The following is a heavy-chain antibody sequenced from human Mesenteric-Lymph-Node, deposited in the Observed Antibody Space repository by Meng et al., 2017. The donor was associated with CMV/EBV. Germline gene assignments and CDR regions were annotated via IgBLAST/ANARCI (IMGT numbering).Heavy chain of an antibody. CDR3: ARDGYSSSWYGFDY. D-gene: IGHD6-13*01. CDR2: INHSGST. J-gene: IGHJ4*02. CDR1: GGSFIGYY. Sequence: AVYGGSFIGYYWSWIRQPPGKGLEWIGEINHSGSTNYNPSLKSRVTISVDTSKNQFSLKLSSVTAADTAVYYCARDGYSSSWYGFDYWGQGTLVTVSS. V-gene: IGHV4-34*01.